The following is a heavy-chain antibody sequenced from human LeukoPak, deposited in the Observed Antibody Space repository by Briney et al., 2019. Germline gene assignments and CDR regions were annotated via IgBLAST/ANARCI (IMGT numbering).Heavy chain of an antibody. V-gene: IGHV1-69*04. Sequence: ASVKVSCKASGGTFSSYAISWVRQAPGQGLEWMGRIIPILGIANYAQKFQGRVTITADKSASTAYMELSSLRSEDTAVYYCAREANWGFGVGAFDIWGQGTMVTVSS. CDR1: GGTFSSYA. CDR3: AREANWGFGVGAFDI. D-gene: IGHD7-27*01. CDR2: IIPILGIA. J-gene: IGHJ3*02.